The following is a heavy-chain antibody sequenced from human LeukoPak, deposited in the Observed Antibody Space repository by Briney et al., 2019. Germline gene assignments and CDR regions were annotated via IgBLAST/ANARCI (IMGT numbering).Heavy chain of an antibody. CDR2: ISGSGGSS. D-gene: IGHD6-25*01. Sequence: GGSLRLSCGGSGFTFSNYAMIWVRQAPGKGLEWVSGISGSGGSSFYADSVKGRFTISRDNSKNTVYLQMSSLTAADTAVYYCAKRADSPQRYFQHWGQGTLVTVSS. CDR1: GFTFSNYA. CDR3: AKRADSPQRYFQH. V-gene: IGHV3-23*01. J-gene: IGHJ1*01.